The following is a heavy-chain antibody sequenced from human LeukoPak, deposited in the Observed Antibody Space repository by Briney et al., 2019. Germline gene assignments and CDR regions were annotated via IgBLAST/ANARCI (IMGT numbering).Heavy chain of an antibody. CDR1: GGTFSSYA. J-gene: IGHJ6*02. CDR3: ARDGATLPTTDYYYYGMDV. V-gene: IGHV1-69*04. CDR2: IIPILGIA. D-gene: IGHD4/OR15-4a*01. Sequence: GSSVKVSCKASGGTFSSYAISWVRQAPGQGLEWMGRIIPILGIANYAQKFQGRVTITADKSTSTAYMELSSLRSEDTAVYYCARDGATLPTTDYYYYGMDVWGQETTVTVSS.